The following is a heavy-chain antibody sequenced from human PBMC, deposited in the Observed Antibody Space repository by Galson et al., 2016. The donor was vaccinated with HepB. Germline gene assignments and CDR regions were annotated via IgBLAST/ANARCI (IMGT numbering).Heavy chain of an antibody. CDR3: AHVSLLPANEEKFFDF. CDR2: IYWNDDE. D-gene: IGHD2-2*01. CDR1: GFSLSSRGVG. V-gene: IGHV2-5*01. Sequence: PALVKPTQTLTLTCSFSGFSLSSRGVGVGWIRQPPGKALQWLALIYWNDDERYTPSLRHRLTVTKDTSKNQVVLTLTDMDPVDTATYYCAHVSLLPANEEKFFDFWGQGAQVTVSS. J-gene: IGHJ4*02.